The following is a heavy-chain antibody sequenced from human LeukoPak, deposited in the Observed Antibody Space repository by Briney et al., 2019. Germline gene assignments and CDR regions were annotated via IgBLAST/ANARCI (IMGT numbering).Heavy chain of an antibody. J-gene: IGHJ6*02. CDR2: MYYSGST. CDR3: ARDTGKSSSWYDYYYYYGMDV. V-gene: IGHV4-30-4*08. D-gene: IGHD6-13*01. CDR1: GGSISNGDYY. Sequence: PSETLSLTCTVSGGSISNGDYYWGWIRQPPGKGLQWIGSMYYSGSTYYNPSLKSRVTISVDTSKNQFSLKLSSVTAADTAVYYCARDTGKSSSWYDYYYYYGMDVWGQGTTVTVSS.